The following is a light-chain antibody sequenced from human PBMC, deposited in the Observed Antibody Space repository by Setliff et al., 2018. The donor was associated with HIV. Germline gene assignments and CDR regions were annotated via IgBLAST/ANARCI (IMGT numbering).Light chain of an antibody. V-gene: IGLV1-44*01. Sequence: QSALTQPPSTSGTPGQRVTISCSGSSSNIRTNAVNWYQQLSGTAPKLLIYSNNQRPSGVPDRFSGSKSGTSASLAISGLQSEDEADYYCASWDDSLNGFVFGPGTKVTVL. CDR3: ASWDDSLNGFV. CDR1: SSNIRTNA. CDR2: SNN. J-gene: IGLJ1*01.